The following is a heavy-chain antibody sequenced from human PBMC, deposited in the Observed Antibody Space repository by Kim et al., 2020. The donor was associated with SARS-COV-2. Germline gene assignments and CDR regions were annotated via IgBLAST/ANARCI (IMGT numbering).Heavy chain of an antibody. J-gene: IGHJ4*02. Sequence: GGSLRLSCAASGFTFSHDWMTWVRQAPGKGLEWVANINQDGSESYYVDSVKGRFTISRDNAKNPLYLQMNSLRVEDTAVYYCARSVFGANYWGQGTL. V-gene: IGHV3-7*01. CDR2: INQDGSES. CDR1: GFTFSHDW. D-gene: IGHD3-10*02. CDR3: ARSVFGANY.